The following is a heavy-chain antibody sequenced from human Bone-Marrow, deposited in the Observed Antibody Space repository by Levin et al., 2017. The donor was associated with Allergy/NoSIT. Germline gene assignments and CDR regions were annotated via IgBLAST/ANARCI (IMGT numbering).Heavy chain of an antibody. CDR1: GGSISNSY. J-gene: IGHJ6*02. Sequence: SETLSLTCSVSGGSISNSYWSWIRQAPGKALEWIGYIKNSRTTKYNPSLNRRVTISADTSKNQVSLRLTSVTAADRAVYYCASLGYTFSYDDYAMDVWGQGTTVTVSS. D-gene: IGHD5-12*01. V-gene: IGHV4-59*01. CDR2: IKNSRTT. CDR3: ASLGYTFSYDDYAMDV.